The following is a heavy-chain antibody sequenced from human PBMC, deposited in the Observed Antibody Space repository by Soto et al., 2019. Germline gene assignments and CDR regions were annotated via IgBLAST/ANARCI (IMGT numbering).Heavy chain of an antibody. V-gene: IGHV1-69*02. CDR3: ARSPYAVAAPPVGFDY. CDR2: IIPSLGIA. Sequence: QVQLVQSGAEVKKPGSSVKVSCKASGGTFSSYTISWVRQAPGQGLEWMGRIIPSLGIANYAQKFQGRVTITADKSTSTAYTELSSLSSEDTAVYYCARSPYAVAAPPVGFDYWGQGTLVTVSS. CDR1: GGTFSSYT. J-gene: IGHJ4*02. D-gene: IGHD6-25*01.